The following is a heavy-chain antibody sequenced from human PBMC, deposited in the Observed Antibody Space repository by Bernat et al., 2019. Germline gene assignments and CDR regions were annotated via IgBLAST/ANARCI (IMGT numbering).Heavy chain of an antibody. Sequence: QVQLQESGPGLVKPSETLSLTCAVYGGSFSGYYWSWIRQPPGKGLEWIGEINHSGSTNYNPSLKSRVTISVDTSKNQFSLKLSSVTAADTAVYYCARGLRSYYDSSGYYRFWGQGTLVTVSS. CDR3: ARGLRSYYDSSGYYRF. CDR2: INHSGST. CDR1: GGSFSGYY. D-gene: IGHD3-22*01. V-gene: IGHV4-34*01. J-gene: IGHJ4*02.